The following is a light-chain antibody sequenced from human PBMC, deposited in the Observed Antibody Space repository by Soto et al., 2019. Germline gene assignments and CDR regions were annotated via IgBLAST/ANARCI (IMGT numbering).Light chain of an antibody. V-gene: IGLV2-23*01. J-gene: IGLJ3*02. CDR3: CSYAGISTVV. CDR1: SSDVGGYSL. Sequence: QSALTQPASVSGSPGQSITISCTGSSSDVGGYSLVSWYQQHPGKAPKLMIYEGSKRPSGVSNRFSASKSGNTASLTISGLQAEDEADYYCCSYAGISTVVFGGGTQLTVL. CDR2: EGS.